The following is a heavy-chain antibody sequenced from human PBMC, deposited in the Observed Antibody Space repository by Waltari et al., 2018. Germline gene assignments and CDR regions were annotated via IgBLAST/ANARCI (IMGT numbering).Heavy chain of an antibody. CDR2: ISHTGST. V-gene: IGHV4-4*02. Sequence: QVQLQESGPGLVKPSGTLSLTCAVSGGSISSPNWWTWVRQPPGKGLEWIGEISHTGSTDYNVSLKSRVTISVDNSKNQFSLKLNSVTAADTAVYYCARARYFGSLFAWFDPWGQGTLVNVSS. CDR3: ARARYFGSLFAWFDP. CDR1: GGSISSPNW. D-gene: IGHD1-20*01. J-gene: IGHJ5*02.